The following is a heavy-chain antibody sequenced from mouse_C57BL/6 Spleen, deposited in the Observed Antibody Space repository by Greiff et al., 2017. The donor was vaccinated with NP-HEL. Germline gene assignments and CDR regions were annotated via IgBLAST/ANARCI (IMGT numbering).Heavy chain of an antibody. CDR1: GFSLTSYG. Sequence: VQLQQSGPGLVQPSQSLSITCTVSGFSLTSYGVHWVRQSPGKGLEWLGVIWSGGSTDYNAALISRLSISKDNSKSQVFFKMNSLQADDTAIYYCASLTGPFAYWGQGTLVTVSA. CDR3: ASLTGPFAY. J-gene: IGHJ3*01. CDR2: IWSGGST. D-gene: IGHD4-1*01. V-gene: IGHV2-2*01.